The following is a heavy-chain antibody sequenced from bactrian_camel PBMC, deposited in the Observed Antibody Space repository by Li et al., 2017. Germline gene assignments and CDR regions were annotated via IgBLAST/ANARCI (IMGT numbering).Heavy chain of an antibody. Sequence: DVQLVESGGGLVQPGGSLRLSCAASGYTGSRQCLAWFRQAPGEKREGVAAIAFSGFRPYYADSVKGRFTISQADHLKTVYLQMDALNPEDTAMYYCARAPRIYNSGVSPSEFGYWGQGTQVTVS. V-gene: IGHV3S40*01. CDR2: IAFSGFRP. D-gene: IGHD2*01. CDR1: GYTGSRQC. J-gene: IGHJ4*01. CDR3: ARAPRIYNSGVSPSEFGY.